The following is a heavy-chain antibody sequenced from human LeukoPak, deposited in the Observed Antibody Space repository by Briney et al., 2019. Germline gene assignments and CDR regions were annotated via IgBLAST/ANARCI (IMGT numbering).Heavy chain of an antibody. V-gene: IGHV3-21*01. D-gene: IGHD6-19*01. CDR2: ISSSSSYI. J-gene: IGHJ4*02. CDR3: ATYSSGWYRGDY. CDR1: GFTFSSYS. Sequence: GGSLRLSCAASGFTFSSYSMNWVRQAPGKGLEWVSSISSSSSYIYYADSVKGRFTISRDNAKNLLYLQMNSLRAEDTAVYYCATYSSGWYRGDYWGQGTLVTVSS.